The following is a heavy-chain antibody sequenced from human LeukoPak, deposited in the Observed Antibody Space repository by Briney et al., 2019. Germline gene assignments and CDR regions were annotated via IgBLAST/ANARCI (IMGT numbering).Heavy chain of an antibody. Sequence: ASVTVSRKPSGYTFSDYYTRGVRQAPGQGPEGMGWIKPNSGGTRQAQQCQGRVTITRDTSIGTVYMELSRLRSDDTAVYYCARELSTSSNLELDYGGEGTLVTVSS. J-gene: IGHJ4*02. CDR2: IKPNSGGT. V-gene: IGHV1-2*02. CDR3: ARELSTSSNLELDY. D-gene: IGHD1-1*01. CDR1: GYTFSDYY.